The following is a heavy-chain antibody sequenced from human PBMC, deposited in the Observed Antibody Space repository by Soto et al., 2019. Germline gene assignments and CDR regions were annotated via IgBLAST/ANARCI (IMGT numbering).Heavy chain of an antibody. J-gene: IGHJ5*02. CDR3: ATRGGGERVVLPAATGFDP. CDR1: GLTFSNSA. CDR2: ISGSGGTT. Sequence: EVQLLESGGGLVQPGGSLRLSCAASGLTFSNSAMNWVRQAPGKGLHWVSSISGSGGTTYYADSVKGRFTISRDNSKNTLYLQMNCLSAELTTGYYCATRGGGERVVLPAATGFDPWGQGTLVTVSS. V-gene: IGHV3-23*01. D-gene: IGHD2-2*01.